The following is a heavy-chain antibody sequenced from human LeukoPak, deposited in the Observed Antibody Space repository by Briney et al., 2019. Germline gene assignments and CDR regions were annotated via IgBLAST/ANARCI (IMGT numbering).Heavy chain of an antibody. D-gene: IGHD5-18*01. CDR2: ISGSGGST. Sequence: GGSPRLSCAASGFTFSSYAMSWVRQAPGKGLGWVSAISGSGGSTYYADSVKGRFTISRDNSKNTLYLQMNSLRAEDTAVYYCAKSPGIQLWLPVPPPTLFDYWGQGTLVTVSS. J-gene: IGHJ4*02. CDR1: GFTFSSYA. V-gene: IGHV3-23*01. CDR3: AKSPGIQLWLPVPPPTLFDY.